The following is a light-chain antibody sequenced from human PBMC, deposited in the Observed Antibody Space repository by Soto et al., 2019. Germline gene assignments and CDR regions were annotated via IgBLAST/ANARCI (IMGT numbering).Light chain of an antibody. CDR1: QDVSSY. CDR2: GAS. J-gene: IGKJ1*01. CDR3: QQYHSYPRT. Sequence: AIRMTQSPSSFSASTGDRVTITCRASQDVSSYLAWYQQKPGKAPKVLIYGASTLQSGVPPRFSGSGSGTDFNFTISRLQPEDFATYYCQQYHSYPRTFVQGTKVEIK. V-gene: IGKV1-8*01.